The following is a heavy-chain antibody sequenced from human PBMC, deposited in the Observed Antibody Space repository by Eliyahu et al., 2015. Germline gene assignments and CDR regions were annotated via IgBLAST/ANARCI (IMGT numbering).Heavy chain of an antibody. CDR3: ARGRPLLRFLEWLPPDYYYGMDV. D-gene: IGHD3-3*01. CDR1: GGTFSSYA. J-gene: IGHJ6*02. Sequence: QVQLVQSGAEVKKPGSSVKVSCKASGGTFSSYAXSWVRQAPGQGLEWMGGIIPIFGTANYAQKFQGRVTITADESTSTAYMELSSLRSEDTAVYYCARGRPLLRFLEWLPPDYYYGMDVWGQGTTVTVSS. V-gene: IGHV1-69*01. CDR2: IIPIFGTA.